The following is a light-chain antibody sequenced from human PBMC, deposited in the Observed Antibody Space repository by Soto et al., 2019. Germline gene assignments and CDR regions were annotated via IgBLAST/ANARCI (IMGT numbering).Light chain of an antibody. CDR1: SSDVGAYNY. J-gene: IGLJ3*02. CDR3: CSFAGSAWL. V-gene: IGLV2-8*01. CDR2: DVT. Sequence: QSALTQPPSASGSPGQSVTVSCTGTSSDVGAYNYVSWYQQHPGKAPKLIISDVTKRSSGVPDRFSGSKSGNTASLTVSGLQAEDEADYYCCSFAGSAWLFGGGTKLTVL.